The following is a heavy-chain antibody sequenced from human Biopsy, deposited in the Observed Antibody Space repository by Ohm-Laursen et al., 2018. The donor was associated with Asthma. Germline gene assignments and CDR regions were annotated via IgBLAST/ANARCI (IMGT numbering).Heavy chain of an antibody. CDR2: ISYDGRNT. CDR1: GFTFDNYT. Sequence: SVGLSCTASGFTFDNYTMHWVRQAPGKGLEWATIISYDGRNTYYADSVEGRFTISRDNSKNTLFLQMSSLRPEDTAVYYCARGGLHYYEYYGMDVWGQGTTVTVSS. D-gene: IGHD2-21*02. V-gene: IGHV3-30*04. CDR3: ARGGLHYYEYYGMDV. J-gene: IGHJ6*02.